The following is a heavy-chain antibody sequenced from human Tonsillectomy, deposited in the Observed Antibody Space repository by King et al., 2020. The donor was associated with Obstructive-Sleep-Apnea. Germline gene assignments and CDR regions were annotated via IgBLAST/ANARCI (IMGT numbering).Heavy chain of an antibody. CDR3: ARDGYYDFWSGI. CDR2: IYYSGST. D-gene: IGHD3-3*01. J-gene: IGHJ4*02. V-gene: IGHV4-31*03. CDR1: GGSISSGGYY. Sequence: QLQESGPGLVKPSQTLSLTCTVSGGSISSGGYYWSWIRQHPGKGLEWIGYIYYSGSTYYNPARKSRVTISVDTSKNQFSLKLSSVTAADTAVYYCARDGYYDFWSGIWGQGTLVTVSS.